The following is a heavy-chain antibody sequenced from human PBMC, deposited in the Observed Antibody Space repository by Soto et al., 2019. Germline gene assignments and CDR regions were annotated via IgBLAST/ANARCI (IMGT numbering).Heavy chain of an antibody. CDR1: GFTFTRYS. V-gene: IGHV3-21*06. CDR3: SRESEDLTSNFDY. CDR2: ISSTTNYI. J-gene: IGHJ4*02. Sequence: EVQLVESGGGLVKPWGSLRLSCAAAGFTFTRYSMNWFRQAPGKGLEWVSSISSTTNYIYYGDSMKVRFTISRDNAKNSLYLEMNSLRAEDTAVYYCSRESEDLTSNFDYWGQGTLVTVSS.